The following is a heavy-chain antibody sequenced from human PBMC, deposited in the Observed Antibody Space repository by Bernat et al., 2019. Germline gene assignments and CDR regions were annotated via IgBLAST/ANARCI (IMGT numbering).Heavy chain of an antibody. J-gene: IGHJ3*02. Sequence: EVQLVESGGGLVQPGGSLRLSCAASGFTVSSNYMSWVRQAPGKGLEWVSVIYSGGSTYYADSVKGRFIISRHNSKNTLYLQMNSLRAEDTAVYYCARYGSGGAFDTWGQGTMVTVSS. CDR1: GFTVSSNY. D-gene: IGHD3-10*01. V-gene: IGHV3-53*04. CDR2: IYSGGST. CDR3: ARYGSGGAFDT.